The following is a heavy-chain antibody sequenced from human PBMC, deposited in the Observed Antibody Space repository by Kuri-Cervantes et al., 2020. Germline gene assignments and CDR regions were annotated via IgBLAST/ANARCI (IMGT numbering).Heavy chain of an antibody. Sequence: SVKVSCKASGGTFSSYAISWVRQAPGQGLEWMGGIIPIFGTANYAQKFQDRVTITTDESTSTAYMELSSLTSDDTAVYFCARDPAGASERGPFDLWGQGTLVTVSS. CDR1: GGTFSSYA. D-gene: IGHD7-27*01. V-gene: IGHV1-69*05. CDR2: IIPIFGTA. CDR3: ARDPAGASERGPFDL. J-gene: IGHJ4*02.